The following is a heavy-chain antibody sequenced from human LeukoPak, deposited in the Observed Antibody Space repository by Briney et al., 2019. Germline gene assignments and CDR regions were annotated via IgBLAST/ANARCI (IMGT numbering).Heavy chain of an antibody. CDR2: LYTSGST. V-gene: IGHV4-4*07. CDR3: ARVGMAVAESFFDY. Sequence: SETLSLTCTVSGGSISGYYWSWIRQPAGKGLEWIVRLYTSGSTNYNPSLKSRVTMSVDTSRNQFSLKLTSVTAADTAVYYCARVGMAVAESFFDYWGQGTLVTVSS. J-gene: IGHJ4*02. CDR1: GGSISGYY. D-gene: IGHD6-19*01.